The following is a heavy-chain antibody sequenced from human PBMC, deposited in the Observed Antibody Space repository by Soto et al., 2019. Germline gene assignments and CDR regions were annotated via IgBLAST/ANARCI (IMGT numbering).Heavy chain of an antibody. J-gene: IGHJ5*02. CDR2: ISAYNGNT. Sequence: ASVKVSCKASGYTFTSYGISWVRQAPGQGLEWMGWISAYNGNTNYAQKLQGRVTMTTDTSTSTAYMELRSLRSDDTAVYYCAREGIVVVPAALSGQYNWFDPWGQGTLVTVSS. D-gene: IGHD2-2*01. CDR1: GYTFTSYG. V-gene: IGHV1-18*01. CDR3: AREGIVVVPAALSGQYNWFDP.